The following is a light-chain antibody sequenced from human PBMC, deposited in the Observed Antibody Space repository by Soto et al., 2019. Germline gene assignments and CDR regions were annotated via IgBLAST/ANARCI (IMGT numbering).Light chain of an antibody. V-gene: IGKV1-39*01. Sequence: DIQMTQYPSSLSASVGATVTITCRASQTINSYLNWYQQKPGQAPKLLIYVASSLQSGVPSRFSGRGSGTDFTRTISTLKPEDFATYYCQQSYNIPLTFGPGTKVDFK. CDR2: VAS. CDR1: QTINSY. J-gene: IGKJ3*01. CDR3: QQSYNIPLT.